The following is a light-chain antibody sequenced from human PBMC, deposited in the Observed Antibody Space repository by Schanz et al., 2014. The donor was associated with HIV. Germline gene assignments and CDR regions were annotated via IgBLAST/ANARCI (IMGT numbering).Light chain of an antibody. Sequence: QSALTQPASVSGSPGQSITISCTGTNSDVGGYNYVSWYQQRPGKAPRVMIYEVTRRPSGVSDRFSGSKSGNTASLTISGLQAEDEADYYCSSSSTTTCVFGGGTKLTVL. J-gene: IGLJ3*02. CDR3: SSSSTTTCV. V-gene: IGLV2-14*01. CDR2: EVT. CDR1: NSDVGGYNY.